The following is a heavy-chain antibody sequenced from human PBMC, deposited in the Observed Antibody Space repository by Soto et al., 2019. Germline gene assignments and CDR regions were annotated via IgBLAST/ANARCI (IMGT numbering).Heavy chain of an antibody. CDR1: GFTFSSYG. CDR3: VRRNPSLGYGLDV. D-gene: IGHD6-13*01. J-gene: IGHJ6*02. V-gene: IGHV3-23*01. Sequence: EVQLLECGGDLVQPGGSLRVSCVASGFTFSSYGMSWVRQAPGKGPEWVSAISGIGDHIFYEDSVKGRFTISRDNSQNTLSLQMNSLRADDTAVYYWVRRNPSLGYGLDVWGQGTMVTVSS. CDR2: ISGIGDHI.